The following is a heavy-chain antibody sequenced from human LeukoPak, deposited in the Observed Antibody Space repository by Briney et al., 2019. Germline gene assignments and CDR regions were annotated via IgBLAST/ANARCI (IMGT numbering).Heavy chain of an antibody. CDR2: IYYSGST. J-gene: IGHJ5*02. V-gene: IGHV4-39*01. CDR1: GGSISSSSYY. Sequence: SETLSLTCTVSGGSISSSSYYWGWIRQPPGKGLEWIGSIYYSGSTYYNPSLKSRVTISVDTSKNQFSLKLSSVTAADTAVYYCARQYSGSYYPETGSGNWFDPWGQGTLVTVSS. D-gene: IGHD1-26*01. CDR3: ARQYSGSYYPETGSGNWFDP.